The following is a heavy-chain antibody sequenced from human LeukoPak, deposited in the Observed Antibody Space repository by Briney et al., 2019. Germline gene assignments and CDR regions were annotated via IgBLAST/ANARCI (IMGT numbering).Heavy chain of an antibody. CDR2: ISAYNGNT. V-gene: IGHV1-18*01. CDR3: ARVRRSYYSFDAFDI. D-gene: IGHD1-26*01. CDR1: GYTFTSYG. J-gene: IGHJ3*02. Sequence: ASVKVSCKASGYTFTSYGISWVRQAPGQGLEWMGWISAYNGNTNYAQKLQGRVTMTTDTSTSTAYMELRSLRSDDTAVYYCARVRRSYYSFDAFDIWGQGTMVTVSS.